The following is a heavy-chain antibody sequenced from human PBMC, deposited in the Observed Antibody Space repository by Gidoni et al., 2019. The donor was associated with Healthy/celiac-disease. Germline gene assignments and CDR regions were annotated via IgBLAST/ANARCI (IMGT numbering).Heavy chain of an antibody. CDR3: ARGPLHYYYDSSGYFDY. D-gene: IGHD3-22*01. Sequence: QVQLQQWGAGLLKPSETLSLTCAVYGGSFSGYYWSWIRQPPGKGLEWIGEINHSGSTNYNPSLKSRVTISVDTSKNQFSLKLSSVTAADTAVYYCARGPLHYYYDSSGYFDYWGQGTLVTVSS. CDR1: GGSFSGYY. J-gene: IGHJ4*02. CDR2: INHSGST. V-gene: IGHV4-34*01.